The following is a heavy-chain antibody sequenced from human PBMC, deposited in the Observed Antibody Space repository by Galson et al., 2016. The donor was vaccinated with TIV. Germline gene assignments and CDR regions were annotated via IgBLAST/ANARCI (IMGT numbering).Heavy chain of an antibody. CDR3: ARQYYFYSYGMDV. J-gene: IGHJ6*02. V-gene: IGHV3-7*01. Sequence: SLRLSCAASGFTFSNYWMSWVRQAPGKGLEWVANIKPTGSEKYYVDSVKGRFTISRDNAKNSLYLQMNSLGAEDTAVYYCARQYYFYSYGMDVWGQGTAVTVSS. CDR2: IKPTGSEK. CDR1: GFTFSNYW.